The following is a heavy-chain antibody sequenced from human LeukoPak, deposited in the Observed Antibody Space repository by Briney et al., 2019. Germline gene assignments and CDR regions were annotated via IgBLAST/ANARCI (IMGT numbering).Heavy chain of an antibody. V-gene: IGHV4-39*01. CDR1: GASISSSTSY. Sequence: SETLSLTCSVSGASISSSTSYWGWIRQPPGKGLEWIVVRYYGGSTYYNPSLKSRVTISVDTSKNQFPLELSSLTAADTAVYYCARHLRSAGGPGGVDYWGQGTLVTVSS. D-gene: IGHD2-15*01. CDR2: RYYGGST. J-gene: IGHJ4*02. CDR3: ARHLRSAGGPGGVDY.